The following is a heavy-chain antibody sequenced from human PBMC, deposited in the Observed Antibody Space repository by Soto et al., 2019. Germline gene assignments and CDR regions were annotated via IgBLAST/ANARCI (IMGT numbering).Heavy chain of an antibody. CDR3: ARLEWLQFFDY. CDR1: GGSISSSSYY. Sequence: PSETLSLTCTVSGGSISSSSYYWGWIRQPPGKGLEWIGSIYYSGSTYYNPSLKSRVTISVDTSKNQFSLKLSSVTAADTAVYYCARLEWLQFFDYWGQGTLVTVSS. CDR2: IYYSGST. V-gene: IGHV4-39*01. D-gene: IGHD5-18*01. J-gene: IGHJ4*02.